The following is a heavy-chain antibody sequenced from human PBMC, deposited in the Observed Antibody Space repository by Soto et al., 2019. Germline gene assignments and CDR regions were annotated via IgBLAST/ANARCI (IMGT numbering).Heavy chain of an antibody. Sequence: EVQLVQSGAEVKKPGESLRISCKGSGYSFTSYWISWVRQMPGKGLEWMGRIDPSDSYTNYSPSFQGHVTISADKSISTAYLQWSCLKASDTAMYYCARQGFGYSPLDYWGQGTLVTVSS. CDR1: GYSFTSYW. J-gene: IGHJ4*02. D-gene: IGHD3-10*01. CDR3: ARQGFGYSPLDY. CDR2: IDPSDSYT. V-gene: IGHV5-10-1*03.